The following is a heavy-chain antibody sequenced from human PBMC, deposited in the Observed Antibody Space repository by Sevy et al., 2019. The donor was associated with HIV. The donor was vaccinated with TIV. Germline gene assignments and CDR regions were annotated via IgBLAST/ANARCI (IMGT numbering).Heavy chain of an antibody. CDR3: ARLTTMPTSDLYGMDV. D-gene: IGHD4-17*01. CDR2: INPNDGVT. Sequence: ASVKVSCKASGYTFTDYYIHWVRQAPGHGLEWMAWINPNDGVTNYAQRFQGGDTVTRDTSVSTAYMELRGLRYDDTAIYYCARLTTMPTSDLYGMDVWGQGTTVTVSS. J-gene: IGHJ6*02. V-gene: IGHV1-2*02. CDR1: GYTFTDYY.